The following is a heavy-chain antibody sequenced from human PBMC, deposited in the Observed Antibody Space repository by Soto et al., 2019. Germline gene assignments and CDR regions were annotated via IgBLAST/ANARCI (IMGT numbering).Heavy chain of an antibody. V-gene: IGHV4-39*01. D-gene: IGHD6-13*01. CDR2: IYYSGNT. J-gene: IGHJ4*02. Sequence: SETLSLTCTVSGGSISSSNHYWGWIRQPPGKGLEWIGSIYYSGNTYYNPSLKSRVIISVDTSKNHFSLKLSSVTAADTAVYYCARHVGIPAEYFDYWGQGTLVTVSS. CDR1: GGSISSSNHY. CDR3: ARHVGIPAEYFDY.